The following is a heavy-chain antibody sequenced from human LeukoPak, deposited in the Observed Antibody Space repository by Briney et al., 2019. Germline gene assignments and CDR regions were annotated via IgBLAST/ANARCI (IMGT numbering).Heavy chain of an antibody. V-gene: IGHV1-2*06. CDR2: INPNSGGT. CDR3: ARDRELRGPGAFDI. CDR1: GYTFTGYY. D-gene: IGHD1-26*01. Sequence: ASVKVSCKASGYTFTGYYMHWVRQAPGQGLEWMRRINPNSGGTNYAQKFQGRVTMTRDTSISTAYMELSRLRSDDTAVYYCARDRELRGPGAFDIWGQGTMVTVSS. J-gene: IGHJ3*02.